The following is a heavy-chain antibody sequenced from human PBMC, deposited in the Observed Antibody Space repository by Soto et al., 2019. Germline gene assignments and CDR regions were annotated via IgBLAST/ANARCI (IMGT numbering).Heavy chain of an antibody. CDR3: ARHRGTGWSIDAFDI. CDR1: GGSISTGSYY. J-gene: IGHJ3*02. CDR2: IYYSGST. Sequence: QLQLQESGPGLAKPSETLSLTCTVSGGSISTGSYYWGWIRQPPGKGLEWMGSIYYSGSTDYNPSLKRRVTISVDTSNNQFSLRLSSVTAADTALYYCARHRGTGWSIDAFDIWGQGTMVSVSS. V-gene: IGHV4-39*01. D-gene: IGHD6-19*01.